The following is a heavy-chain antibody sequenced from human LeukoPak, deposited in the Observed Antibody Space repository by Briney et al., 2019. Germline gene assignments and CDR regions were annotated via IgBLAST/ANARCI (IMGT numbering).Heavy chain of an antibody. CDR2: IKQDGSEK. CDR3: ARRMTTVTAYFDY. J-gene: IGHJ4*02. V-gene: IGHV3-7*01. CDR1: GFTFSSYW. Sequence: PGGSLRLSCAASGFTFSSYWMSWVRQAPGKGLEWVANIKQDGSEKYYVDSVKGRFTISRDNAKNSLYLQMNGLRAEDTAVYCCARRMTTVTAYFDYWGQGTLVTVSS. D-gene: IGHD4-11*01.